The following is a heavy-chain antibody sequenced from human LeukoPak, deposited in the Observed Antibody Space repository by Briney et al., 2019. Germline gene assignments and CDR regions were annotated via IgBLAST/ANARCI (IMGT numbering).Heavy chain of an antibody. CDR1: GGSVSSGSYY. D-gene: IGHD3-22*01. Sequence: SETLSLTCTVSGGSVSSGSYYWSWIRQPPGKGLEWIGYIYYSGSTNYNPSLKSRVTISVDASKNQFSLKLSSVTAADTAVYYCARVRPAVYDSSGTSFDYWGQGTLVTVSS. V-gene: IGHV4-61*01. CDR2: IYYSGST. CDR3: ARVRPAVYDSSGTSFDY. J-gene: IGHJ4*02.